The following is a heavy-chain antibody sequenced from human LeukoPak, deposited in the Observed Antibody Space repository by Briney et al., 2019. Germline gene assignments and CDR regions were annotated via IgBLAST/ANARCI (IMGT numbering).Heavy chain of an antibody. D-gene: IGHD2-2*02. J-gene: IGHJ6*03. CDR1: GYTFTGYY. V-gene: IGHV1-2*02. Sequence: EASVKVSCKASGYTFTGYYMNWVRQAPGQGLEWMGWINPNSGGTNYAQKFQGRVTMTRDTSISTAYMELSRLRSDDTAVYYCARDRLVVVPAAIRGYYMVVWGKGTTVTVSS. CDR3: ARDRLVVVPAAIRGYYMVV. CDR2: INPNSGGT.